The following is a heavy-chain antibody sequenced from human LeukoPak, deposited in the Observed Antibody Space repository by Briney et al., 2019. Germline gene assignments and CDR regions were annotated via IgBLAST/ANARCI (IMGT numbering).Heavy chain of an antibody. CDR2: ISAYNGNT. D-gene: IGHD1-26*01. J-gene: IGHJ4*02. Sequence: ASVKVSCKASGYTFTSYGIRGVPQAPGQGLEWMGWISAYNGNTNYAQKLQGRVTMTTDTTTSTAYMELRSRRSDDTAVYYCARALSGRFDYWGQGTLVTVSS. V-gene: IGHV1-18*01. CDR1: GYTFTSYG. CDR3: ARALSGRFDY.